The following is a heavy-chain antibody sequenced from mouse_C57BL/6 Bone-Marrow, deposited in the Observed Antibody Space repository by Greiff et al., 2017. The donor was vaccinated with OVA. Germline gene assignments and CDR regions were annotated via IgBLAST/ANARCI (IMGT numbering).Heavy chain of an antibody. D-gene: IGHD1-1*01. V-gene: IGHV1-20*01. CDR1: GYSFTGYF. CDR2: INPYNGDT. J-gene: IGHJ1*03. CDR3: ARSGHYYGSSYRWYFDV. Sequence: EVQLQQSGPELVKPGDSVKISCKASGYSFTGYFMNWVMQSHGKSLEWIGRINPYNGDTFYNQKFKGKATLTVDKSSSTAHMELRSLTSEDSAVYYCARSGHYYGSSYRWYFDVRGTGPTVTVSS.